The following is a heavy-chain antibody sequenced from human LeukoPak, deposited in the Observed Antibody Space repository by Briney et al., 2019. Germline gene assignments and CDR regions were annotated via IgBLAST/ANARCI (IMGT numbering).Heavy chain of an antibody. CDR3: AKDFITYYDFWSGYPYYFDY. CDR1: GFTFSSYA. J-gene: IGHJ4*02. Sequence: GGSLRLSCAASGFTFSSYAMSWVRQAPGKGLERVSAISGSGGSTYYADSVKGRFTISRDNSKNTLYLQMNSLRAEDTAVYYCAKDFITYYDFWSGYPYYFDYWGQGTLVTVSS. V-gene: IGHV3-23*01. D-gene: IGHD3-3*01. CDR2: ISGSGGST.